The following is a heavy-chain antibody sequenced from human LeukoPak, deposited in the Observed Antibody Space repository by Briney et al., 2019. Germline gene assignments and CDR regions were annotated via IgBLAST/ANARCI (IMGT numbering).Heavy chain of an antibody. V-gene: IGHV4-59*01. CDR3: ARDKIVVVPAASYYYGMDV. D-gene: IGHD2-2*01. CDR2: IYYSGST. J-gene: IGHJ6*02. Sequence: SETLSLTCTVSGCSISSYYWSWIRQPPGKGQDWTGYIYYSGSTNYNPSLKSRVTISVDTSKNQFSLKLSSVTAADTAVYYCARDKIVVVPAASYYYGMDVWGQGTTVTVSS. CDR1: GCSISSYY.